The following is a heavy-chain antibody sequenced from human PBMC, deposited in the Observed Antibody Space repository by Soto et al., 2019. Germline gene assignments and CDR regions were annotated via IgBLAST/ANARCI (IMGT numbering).Heavy chain of an antibody. Sequence: SETLSLTCAVYGGSFSGYGRTWVRQSPGKGLEWIGEIKHSGSTNYNPALKSRVTISVDTSKNQFSLKLSSVAAADTAVYYCASRGMLGGVLYADSRDLFDLWGQGTLVTVSS. V-gene: IGHV4-34*01. J-gene: IGHJ5*02. CDR2: IKHSGST. CDR1: GGSFSGYG. D-gene: IGHD3-16*01. CDR3: ASRGMLGGVLYADSRDLFDL.